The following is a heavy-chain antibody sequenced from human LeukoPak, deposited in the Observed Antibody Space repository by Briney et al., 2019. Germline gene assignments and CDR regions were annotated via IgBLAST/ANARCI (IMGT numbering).Heavy chain of an antibody. D-gene: IGHD6-13*01. CDR2: IYSGGST. Sequence: LSGGSLRLSCAASGFTVSSNYMSWVRQAPGKGLEWVSVIYSGGSTYYADSVKGRFTISRDNSKNTLYLQMNSLRAEDTAVYYCARDHTSSWAQGYWGQGTLVTVSS. CDR1: GFTVSSNY. V-gene: IGHV3-66*01. J-gene: IGHJ4*02. CDR3: ARDHTSSWAQGY.